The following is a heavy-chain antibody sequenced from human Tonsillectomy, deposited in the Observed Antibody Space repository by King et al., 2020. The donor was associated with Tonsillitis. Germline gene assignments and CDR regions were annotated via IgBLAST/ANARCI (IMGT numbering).Heavy chain of an antibody. CDR3: AHREATGIFDY. CDR2: IHWDDDK. D-gene: IGHD1-14*01. J-gene: IGHJ4*02. V-gene: IGHV2-5*02. CDR1: GFSLSTNGVG. Sequence: VTLKESGPTLVKPTQTLTLTCTFSGFSLSTNGVGVGWIRQPPGKALEWLALIHWDDDKRCSPSLKSRLTITKDTSKNQVVLTVTNMDPVDTATYYCAHREATGIFDYWGQGTLVTVSS.